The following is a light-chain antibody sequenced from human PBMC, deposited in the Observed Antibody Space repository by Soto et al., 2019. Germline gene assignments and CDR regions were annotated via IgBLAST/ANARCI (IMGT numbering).Light chain of an antibody. CDR1: QSISSW. CDR3: QQYNSYPWT. J-gene: IGKJ1*01. V-gene: IGKV1-5*03. Sequence: DIQMTQSPSTLSASVGDRVTITCRASQSISSWLAWYQQKPGKAPKLLIYKASALESGVPSSFSGSGSRTEFTLTISGLQPDDFATYYCQQYNSYPWTFGQGTKVDIK. CDR2: KAS.